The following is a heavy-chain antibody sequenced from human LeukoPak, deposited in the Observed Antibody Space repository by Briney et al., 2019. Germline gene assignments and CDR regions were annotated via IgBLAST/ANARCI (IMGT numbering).Heavy chain of an antibody. V-gene: IGHV4-39*07. CDR1: GGSISSSSYY. CDR3: ARGRSSVLLRRDNWFDP. J-gene: IGHJ5*02. CDR2: IYYSGST. D-gene: IGHD3-10*01. Sequence: SETLSLTCTVSGGSISSSSYYWGWIRQPPGKGLEWIGSIYYSGSTYYNPSLKSRVTISVDTSKNQFSLKLSSVTAADTAVYYCARGRSSVLLRRDNWFDPWGQGTLVTVSS.